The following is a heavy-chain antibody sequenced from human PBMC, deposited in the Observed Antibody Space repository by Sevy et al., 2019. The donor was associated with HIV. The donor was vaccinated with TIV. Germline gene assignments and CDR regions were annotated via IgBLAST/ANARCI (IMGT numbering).Heavy chain of an antibody. D-gene: IGHD3-3*01. CDR3: ARAEGVTIFGIDAFDI. J-gene: IGHJ3*02. CDR1: GFTFSSYA. Sequence: GGSLRLSCAASGFTFSSYAMHWVRQAPGKGLEYVSAISSNGGSTYYANSVKGRITISRDNSKNTLCLQMGSLRAEDMAVYYCARAEGVTIFGIDAFDIWGQGTMVTVSS. V-gene: IGHV3-64*01. CDR2: ISSNGGST.